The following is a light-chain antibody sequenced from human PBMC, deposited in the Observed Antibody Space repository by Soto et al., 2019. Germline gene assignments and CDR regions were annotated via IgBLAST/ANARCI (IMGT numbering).Light chain of an antibody. CDR1: QGVSSY. J-gene: IGKJ4*01. CDR3: QQRSNWHGLT. Sequence: EIVLTQSPATLSLSPGERATLSCRASQGVSSYLAWYKQKPRQAPRLLIYDASNRATGIPARFSGSGPGTDFTLTISSLEPEDFAVYYCQQRSNWHGLTFGGGTKVDI. V-gene: IGKV3D-11*01. CDR2: DAS.